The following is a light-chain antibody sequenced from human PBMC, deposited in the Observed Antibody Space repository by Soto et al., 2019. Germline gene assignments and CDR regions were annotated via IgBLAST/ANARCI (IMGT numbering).Light chain of an antibody. CDR1: SSDVGGYNY. CDR2: DVS. CDR3: SSYTTSTTRQLV. J-gene: IGLJ1*01. V-gene: IGLV2-14*03. Sequence: QSVLTQPASVSGSPGQSITISCTGTSSDVGGYNYVSWYQHHPGKAPKLIIFDVSNRPSGVSNRFSGSKSGNTASLTISGLQPEDEADYYSSSYTTSTTRQLVFRTGTKVTV.